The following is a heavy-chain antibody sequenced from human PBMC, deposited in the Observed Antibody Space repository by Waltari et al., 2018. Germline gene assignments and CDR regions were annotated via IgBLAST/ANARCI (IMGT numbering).Heavy chain of an antibody. D-gene: IGHD1-26*01. CDR2: ISFDGSDK. J-gene: IGHJ4*02. CDR3: AKDHQWEVLLPIYQIDY. Sequence: QVQLVESGGGVVRPGRSLRLSCAASGFTFLSYGLHWFRQIPGKGLEWLTFISFDGSDKYYADSVKGRFTIYKDNSRNTLYLQMNSLRPEDTAVYFCAKDHQWEVLLPIYQIDYWGRGTLVTVSS. V-gene: IGHV3-30*18. CDR1: GFTFLSYG.